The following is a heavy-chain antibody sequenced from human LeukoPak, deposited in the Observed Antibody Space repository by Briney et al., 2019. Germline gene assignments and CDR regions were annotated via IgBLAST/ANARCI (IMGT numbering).Heavy chain of an antibody. D-gene: IGHD3-3*01. CDR2: IYYSGST. CDR1: GGSISSSSYY. CDR3: ARHHDFWSGYYSYFDY. V-gene: IGHV4-39*01. J-gene: IGHJ4*02. Sequence: PSETLSLTCTVSGGSISSSSYYRGWIRQPPGKGLEWIGSIYYSGSTYYNPSLKSRVTISVDTSKNQFSLKLSSVTAADTAVYYCARHHDFWSGYYSYFDYWGQGTLVTVSS.